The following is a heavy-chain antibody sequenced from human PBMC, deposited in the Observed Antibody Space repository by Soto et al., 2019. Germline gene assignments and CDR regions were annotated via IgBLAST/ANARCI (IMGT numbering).Heavy chain of an antibody. CDR2: ISSSGSTI. D-gene: IGHD3-22*01. V-gene: IGHV3-48*03. J-gene: IGHJ3*02. CDR3: ARVSDDSSGYFKGDAFDI. CDR1: GFTFSSYE. Sequence: LSLTCAAPGFTFSSYEMNWVRHAPWKGLEWVSYISSSGSTIYYAYSVKGRFTISRYNAKNSLYLQMNSLRAEDTAVYYCARVSDDSSGYFKGDAFDIWGQGTMVTVSS.